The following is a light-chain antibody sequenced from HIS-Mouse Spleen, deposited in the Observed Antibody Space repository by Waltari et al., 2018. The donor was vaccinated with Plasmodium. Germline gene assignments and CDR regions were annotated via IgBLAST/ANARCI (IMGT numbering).Light chain of an antibody. CDR2: EGS. V-gene: IGLV2-23*03. CDR3: CSYAGSSTFVV. CDR1: SSAVGSYNL. J-gene: IGLJ2*01. Sequence: QSALTQPASVSGSPGQSITISCTGTSSAVGSYNLVSWYQQHPGKAPKLMIYEGSKRPSGVLNRFSGSKSGNTASLTISGLQAEDEADYYCCSYAGSSTFVVFGGGTKLTVL.